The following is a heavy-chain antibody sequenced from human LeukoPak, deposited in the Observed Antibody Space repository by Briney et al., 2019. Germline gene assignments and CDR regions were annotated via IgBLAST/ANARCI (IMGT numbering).Heavy chain of an antibody. V-gene: IGHV3-21*01. Sequence: GGCLRLSCAASGFTFSSYSMNGVRQAPGRGQEWVSSISSSSSYIYYADSVKGRFTISRDNAKNSLYLQMNSLRAEDTAVYYCASNRNAGPYYYYGMDVWGQGTTVTVSS. CDR1: GFTFSSYS. CDR2: ISSSSSYI. J-gene: IGHJ6*02. CDR3: ASNRNAGPYYYYGMDV.